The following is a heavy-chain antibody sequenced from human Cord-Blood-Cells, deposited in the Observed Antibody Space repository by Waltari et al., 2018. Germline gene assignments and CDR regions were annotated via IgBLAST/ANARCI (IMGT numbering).Heavy chain of an antibody. J-gene: IGHJ4*02. CDR2: INHSGST. V-gene: IGHV4-34*01. CDR3: ARLPISGSYDY. CDR1: GGCFSGYY. Sequence: QVQLQQWGAGLLKPSAPLSLTSAVSGGCFSGYYWSWIRQPPGKGLEWIGEINHSGSTNYNPSLKSRVTISVDTSKNQFSLKLSSVTAADTAVYYCARLPISGSYDYWGQGTLVTVSS. D-gene: IGHD1-26*01.